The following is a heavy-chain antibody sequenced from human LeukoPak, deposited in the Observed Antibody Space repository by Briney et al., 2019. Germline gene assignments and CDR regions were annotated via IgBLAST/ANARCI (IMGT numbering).Heavy chain of an antibody. CDR3: ARGGDAHKGGNY. D-gene: IGHD5-24*01. CDR2: IYYSGST. J-gene: IGHJ4*02. V-gene: IGHV4-39*07. CDR1: GGSISSYY. Sequence: SETLSLTCTVSGGSISSYYWSWIRQPPGKGLEWIGSIYYSGSTYYNPSLKSRVTISVDTSKNQFSLKLSSVTAADTAVYFCARGGDAHKGGNYWGQGTLVTVSS.